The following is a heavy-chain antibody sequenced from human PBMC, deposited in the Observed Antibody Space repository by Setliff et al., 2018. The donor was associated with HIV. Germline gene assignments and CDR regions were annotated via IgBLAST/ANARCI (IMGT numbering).Heavy chain of an antibody. CDR1: GYTFTSYG. V-gene: IGHV1-18*01. D-gene: IGHD2-21*02. Sequence: ASVKVSCKASGYTFTSYGISWVRQAPGQGLEWMGWISAYSGNTNYAQKLQGRGTMTTDTSTSTAYMELRSLTSDDTAVYYCTRVHCDGTGGDYWGQGTLVTVSS. CDR3: TRVHCDGTGGDY. CDR2: ISAYSGNT. J-gene: IGHJ4*02.